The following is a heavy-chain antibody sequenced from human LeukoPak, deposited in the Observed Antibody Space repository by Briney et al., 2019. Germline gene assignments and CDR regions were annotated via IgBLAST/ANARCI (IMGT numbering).Heavy chain of an antibody. V-gene: IGHV3-53*01. CDR3: ARVFQRDYYFDY. CDR2: IYSGGST. Sequence: PGGSLRLSCAASGFTVSSNYMSWVRQAPGKGLEWVSVIYSGGSTYYADSVKGRFTISRDNSKNTLYLQMNSLRAEDTAVYYCARVFQRDYYFDYWGQGTLDTVSS. D-gene: IGHD6-25*01. J-gene: IGHJ4*02. CDR1: GFTVSSNY.